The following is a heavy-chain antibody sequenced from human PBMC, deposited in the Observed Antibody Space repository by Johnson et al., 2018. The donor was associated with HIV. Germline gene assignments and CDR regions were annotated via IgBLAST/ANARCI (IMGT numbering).Heavy chain of an antibody. Sequence: VQLVESGGGLVKPGGSLRLSCTASGFTFNNAWMSWVRQAPGKGLEWVSVIYSGDSTYYADSVKGRFTISRDNSKNYLYLQINSLRAEDTALYYCARGFSSGYNDAFDIWGQGTMLTVSS. D-gene: IGHD3-22*01. CDR1: GFTFNNAW. CDR2: IYSGDST. V-gene: IGHV3-66*01. CDR3: ARGFSSGYNDAFDI. J-gene: IGHJ3*02.